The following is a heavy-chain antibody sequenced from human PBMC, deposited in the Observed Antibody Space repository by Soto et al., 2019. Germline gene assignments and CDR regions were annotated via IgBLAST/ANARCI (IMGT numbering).Heavy chain of an antibody. CDR1: GGSFSGYY. D-gene: IGHD3-10*01. CDR2: INHSGST. V-gene: IGHV4-34*01. CDR3: ARGRKGRITTVRGPPGRVAFDI. Sequence: PSETLSLTCAVYGGSFSGYYWSWIRQPPGKGLEWIGEINHSGSTNYNPSLKSRVTISVDTSKNQFSLKLSSVTAADTAVYYCARGRKGRITTVRGPPGRVAFDIWGQGTMVTVSS. J-gene: IGHJ3*02.